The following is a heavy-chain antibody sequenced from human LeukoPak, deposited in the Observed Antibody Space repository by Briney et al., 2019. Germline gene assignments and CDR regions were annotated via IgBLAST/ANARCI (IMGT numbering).Heavy chain of an antibody. V-gene: IGHV5-51*01. D-gene: IGHD6-19*01. CDR1: GYSFSSYW. CDR3: ARHDSSGWYSY. J-gene: IGHJ4*02. Sequence: GESLKISCKGSGYSFSSYWIGWVRQMPGKGLEWMGIIYPDDSDTRYSPSFQGQVTISADKSISTASLQLSSLEASDTAMYYCARHDSSGWYSYWGQGTLVTVSS. CDR2: IYPDDSDT.